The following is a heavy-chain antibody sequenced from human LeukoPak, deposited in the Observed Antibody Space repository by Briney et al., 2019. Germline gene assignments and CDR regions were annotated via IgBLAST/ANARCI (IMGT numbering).Heavy chain of an antibody. J-gene: IGHJ3*02. Sequence: PSETLSLTCTVSGGSISSYYWTWIRQPPGKGLEWIGYIYYSGSTDYNPSLKSRVTISVDTAKNQFSLKLNSVTAADTAVYYCARSVAGTGAYAFDICGQGTMGTVSS. CDR3: ARSVAGTGAYAFDI. D-gene: IGHD6-19*01. V-gene: IGHV4-59*08. CDR2: IYYSGST. CDR1: GGSISSYY.